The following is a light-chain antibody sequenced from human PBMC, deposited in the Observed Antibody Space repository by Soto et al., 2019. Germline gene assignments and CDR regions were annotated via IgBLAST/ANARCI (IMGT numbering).Light chain of an antibody. J-gene: IGLJ1*01. CDR3: CSYAGSYTDV. CDR1: SSDVGGYNY. Sequence: QSALTPPRSVSGSPGQSVTISCTGTSSDVGGYNYVSWYQHHPGKAPKLMIYDVSKRPSGVPDRFSGFKSGNTASLTISGLQAEDEADYYCCSYAGSYTDVFGTGTKVTVL. CDR2: DVS. V-gene: IGLV2-11*01.